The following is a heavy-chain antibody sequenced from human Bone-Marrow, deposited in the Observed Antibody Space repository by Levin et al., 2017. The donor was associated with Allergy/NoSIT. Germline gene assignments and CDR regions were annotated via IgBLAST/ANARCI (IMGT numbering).Heavy chain of an antibody. V-gene: IGHV4-59*11. CDR2: IFYSGST. J-gene: IGHJ4*02. CDR3: AGQRGYAYGFDY. Sequence: PSETLSLTCTVSGGSFSSHYYNWIRQPPGRGLEWIGIFYSGSTNYNPSLRSRVTISVDTSKNQFSLKLSSVTAADTAVYYCAGQRGYAYGFDYWGQGTLVTVSS. D-gene: IGHD5-18*01. CDR1: GGSFSSHY.